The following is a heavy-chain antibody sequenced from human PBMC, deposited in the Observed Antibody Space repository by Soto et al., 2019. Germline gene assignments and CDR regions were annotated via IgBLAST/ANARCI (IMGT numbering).Heavy chain of an antibody. D-gene: IGHD3-22*01. Sequence: QLQLEESGPGLVKPSETLSLTCTVSGGSISSSNYYWAWIRQPPGKGLEWIGNIYYSGSTYYNPSLKDRVTISADTSKNQLSLRLSSVTASDTAVYFCARNPLSRYDSSSSHFDYWGQGTLVTVSS. CDR2: IYYSGST. CDR3: ARNPLSRYDSSSSHFDY. CDR1: GGSISSSNYY. J-gene: IGHJ4*02. V-gene: IGHV4-39*01.